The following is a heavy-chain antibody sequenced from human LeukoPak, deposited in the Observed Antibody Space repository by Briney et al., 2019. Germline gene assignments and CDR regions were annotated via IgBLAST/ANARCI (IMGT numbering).Heavy chain of an antibody. CDR2: ISAYNGNT. CDR1: GYTFTSYG. Sequence: ASVKVSCKASGYTFTSYGISWVRQAPGQGLEWMGWISAYNGNTNYAQKLQGRVTMTTDTSTSTAYMELRSLRSDDTAVYYCARDDEWEPCGNWFDPWGQGTLVTVSS. CDR3: ARDDEWEPCGNWFDP. J-gene: IGHJ5*02. D-gene: IGHD1-26*01. V-gene: IGHV1-18*01.